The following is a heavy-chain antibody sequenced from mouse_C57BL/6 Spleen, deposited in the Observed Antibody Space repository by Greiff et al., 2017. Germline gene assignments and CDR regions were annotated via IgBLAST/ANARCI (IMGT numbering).Heavy chain of an antibody. V-gene: IGHV5-9*01. J-gene: IGHJ2*01. CDR3: ARDYGSSLYYFDY. D-gene: IGHD1-1*01. CDR1: GFTFSSYT. CDR2: ISGGGGNT. Sequence: EVQGVESGGGLVKPGGSLKLSCAASGFTFSSYTMSWVRQTPEKRLEWVATISGGGGNTYYPDSVKGRFTISRDNAKNTLYLQMSSLRSEDTALYYCARDYGSSLYYFDYWGQGTTLTVSS.